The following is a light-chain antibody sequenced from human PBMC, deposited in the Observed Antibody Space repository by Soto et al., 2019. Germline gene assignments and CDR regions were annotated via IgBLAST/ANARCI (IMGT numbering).Light chain of an antibody. V-gene: IGKV3-15*01. CDR2: DAS. Sequence: EIVMTQSPATLSVSPGERATLSCRASQRVSRNLAWYQQKPGQAPRLLIYDASIRATGIPDRFSGSGSETEFTLTISSLQSEDYAIYYCQQYNNWPPWTFGQGTKVDIK. J-gene: IGKJ1*01. CDR1: QRVSRN. CDR3: QQYNNWPPWT.